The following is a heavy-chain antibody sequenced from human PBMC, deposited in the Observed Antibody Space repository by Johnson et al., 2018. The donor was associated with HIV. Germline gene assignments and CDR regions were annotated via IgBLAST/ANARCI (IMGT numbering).Heavy chain of an antibody. V-gene: IGHV3-30*03. D-gene: IGHD3-22*01. CDR2: ISYDGSNK. J-gene: IGHJ3*02. CDR3: ARLQSSGYWSFDAFDI. CDR1: GFTFSSYG. Sequence: QVQLVESGGGVVQPGGSLRLSCAASGFTFSSYGMHWVRQAPGKGLEWVAVISYDGSNKYYADSVKGRFTISRDNSKNTLYLQMNSLRAEDTALYYCARLQSSGYWSFDAFDIWGLGTMVTVSS.